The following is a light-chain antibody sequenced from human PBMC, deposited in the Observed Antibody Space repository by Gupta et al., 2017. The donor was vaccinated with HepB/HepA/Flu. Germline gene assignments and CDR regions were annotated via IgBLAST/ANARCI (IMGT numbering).Light chain of an antibody. J-gene: IGLJ3*02. CDR1: SSDVGGYNY. CDR2: DVS. V-gene: IGLV2-14*01. CDR3: SSYTSSSTLE. Sequence: QSALTQPAPVSGSPGQSITISCTGTSSDVGGYNYVSWYQQHPGKAPKLMIYDVSNRPSGVSNRFSGSKSGNTASLTISGLQAEDEADYYCSSYTSSSTLEFGGGTKL.